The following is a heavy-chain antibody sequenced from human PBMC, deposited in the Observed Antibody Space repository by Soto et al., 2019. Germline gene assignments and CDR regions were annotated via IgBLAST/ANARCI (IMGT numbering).Heavy chain of an antibody. D-gene: IGHD3-10*01. V-gene: IGHV3-33*01. Sequence: QVQLVESGGGVVQPGRSLRLSCAASGFTFSSYGMHWVRQAPGKGLEWVAVIWYDGSNKYYADSVKGRFTISRDNSKNSLYLKMNRLRDEDTAVYYCARDSYGSGRNGLDYWGQGTLVTVSS. CDR2: IWYDGSNK. J-gene: IGHJ4*02. CDR1: GFTFSSYG. CDR3: ARDSYGSGRNGLDY.